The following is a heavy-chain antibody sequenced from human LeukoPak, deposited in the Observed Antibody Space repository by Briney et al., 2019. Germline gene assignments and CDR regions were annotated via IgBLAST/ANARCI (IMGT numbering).Heavy chain of an antibody. CDR3: ARDFRRHTGTGYYYYMDV. Sequence: GASVKVSCKASGYTFTGYYMHWVRQAPGQGLEWMGWINPNSGGTNYAQKFQGRVTMTRDTSISTAYMELSRLRSDDTAVYYCARDFRRHTGTGYYYYMDVWGKGTTVTVSS. V-gene: IGHV1-2*02. CDR2: INPNSGGT. CDR1: GYTFTGYY. D-gene: IGHD1-1*01. J-gene: IGHJ6*03.